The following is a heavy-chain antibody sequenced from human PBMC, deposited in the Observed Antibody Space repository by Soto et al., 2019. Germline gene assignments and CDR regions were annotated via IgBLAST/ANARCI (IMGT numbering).Heavy chain of an antibody. J-gene: IGHJ4*02. D-gene: IGHD6-6*01. CDR3: ARVRKVSSSSSVPDY. V-gene: IGHV1-2*04. CDR1: GYTFTGYY. CDR2: INPNSGGT. Sequence: GASVKVSCKASGYTFTGYYMHWVRQAPGQGLEWMGWINPNSGGTNYAQKFQGWVTMTRDTSISTAYMELSRLRSDDTAVYYCARVRKVSSSSSVPDYWGQGILITFSS.